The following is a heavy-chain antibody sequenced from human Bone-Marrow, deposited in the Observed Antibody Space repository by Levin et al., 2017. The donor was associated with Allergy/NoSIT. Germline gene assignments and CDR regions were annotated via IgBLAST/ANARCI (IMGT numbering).Heavy chain of an antibody. J-gene: IGHJ4*02. V-gene: IGHV5-51*01. CDR3: ARRDSDGSNSFDY. CDR1: GYSFTSYW. Sequence: GESLKISCQASGYSFTSYWFGWVRQRPGKGLEWMGLIFPSDSDTRVSPSFQGQIIMSVDKSINTAYLQWSSLKASASAMYYCARRDSDGSNSFDYWGQGTLVTVSS. D-gene: IGHD4-23*01. CDR2: IFPSDSDT.